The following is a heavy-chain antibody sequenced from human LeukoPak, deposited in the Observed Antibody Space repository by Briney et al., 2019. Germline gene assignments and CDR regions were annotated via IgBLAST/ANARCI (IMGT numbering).Heavy chain of an antibody. J-gene: IGHJ4*02. CDR3: AIDPNWGTHS. D-gene: IGHD7-27*01. CDR2: IGNNGGGI. V-gene: IGHV3-23*01. CDR1: GFTFSTYT. Sequence: GGSLRLSCSASGFTFSTYTMYWVRHPPGKRLEWVSIIGNNGGGIHYADSVRGRFTISRDNSKNALYLQMNSLRVEDTAVYYCAIDPNWGTHSWGQGALVTVSS.